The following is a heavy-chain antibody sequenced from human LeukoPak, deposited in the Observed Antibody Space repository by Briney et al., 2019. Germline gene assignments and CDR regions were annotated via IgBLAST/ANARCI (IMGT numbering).Heavy chain of an antibody. Sequence: SETLSLTCAVYGGSLTGYYWSWLRLPPGKGLEWIGEINHRGSTNYNPSLKSRVTISVDSSKNQVSLRLSSVTAADTAVYYCARQISRSGRFNYYFDYWGQGTLVTVSS. CDR2: INHRGST. D-gene: IGHD3-10*01. CDR3: ARQISRSGRFNYYFDY. V-gene: IGHV4-34*01. CDR1: GGSLTGYY. J-gene: IGHJ4*02.